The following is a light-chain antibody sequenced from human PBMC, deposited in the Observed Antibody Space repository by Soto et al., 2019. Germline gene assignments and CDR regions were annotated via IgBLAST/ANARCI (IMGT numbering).Light chain of an antibody. Sequence: EIVLTQSPGTLSLSPGEGATLSCRASQSVSTNLAWYQQKPGQPPRLLIYGASTRATGIPARFSGSGSGTEFTLTISSLQSEDFAVYYCQQYNNWPPITFGQGTRLEIK. CDR3: QQYNNWPPIT. CDR2: GAS. CDR1: QSVSTN. J-gene: IGKJ5*01. V-gene: IGKV3-15*01.